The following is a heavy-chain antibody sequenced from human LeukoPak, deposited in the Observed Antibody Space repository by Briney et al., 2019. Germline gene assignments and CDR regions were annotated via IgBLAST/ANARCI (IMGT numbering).Heavy chain of an antibody. D-gene: IGHD2/OR15-2a*01. CDR1: GGSISSGDYY. CDR2: IYYSGST. V-gene: IGHV4-61*08. Sequence: PSETLSLTCTVSGGSISSGDYYWSRIRQPPGKGLEWIGYIYYSGSTNYNPSLKSRVTISVDTSKNQFSLKLSSVTAADTAVYYCARGRTTFYFFDYWGQGTLVTVSS. CDR3: ARGRTTFYFFDY. J-gene: IGHJ4*02.